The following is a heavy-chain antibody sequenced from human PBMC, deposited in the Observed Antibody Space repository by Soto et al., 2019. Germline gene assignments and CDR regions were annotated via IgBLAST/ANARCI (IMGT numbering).Heavy chain of an antibody. Sequence: QGTLKESGPTLVKPTQTLTLTCSFSGFSLSTSGVGVGWLRQSPGKALEWLALIYWSGDEHYRPSLKSRLSIIKDTSKNHVVLIMTDMDPVDTATYYCARGLATLPVFAFDIWGQGTMVTVSS. D-gene: IGHD1-1*01. CDR2: IYWSGDE. CDR3: ARGLATLPVFAFDI. CDR1: GFSLSTSGVG. J-gene: IGHJ3*02. V-gene: IGHV2-5*01.